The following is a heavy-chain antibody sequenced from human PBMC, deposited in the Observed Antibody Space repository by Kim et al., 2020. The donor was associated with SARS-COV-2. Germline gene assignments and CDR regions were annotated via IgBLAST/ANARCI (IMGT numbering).Heavy chain of an antibody. J-gene: IGHJ4*02. Sequence: GGSLRLSCAASGFTFSSYGMHWVRQAPGKGLEWVAVIWYDGSNKCYADSVKGRFTISRDNSKNTLYLQMNSLRAEDTAVYYCARARFRGYYDSSGYGFDYWGQGTLVTVSS. V-gene: IGHV3-33*01. CDR1: GFTFSSYG. D-gene: IGHD3-22*01. CDR3: ARARFRGYYDSSGYGFDY. CDR2: IWYDGSNK.